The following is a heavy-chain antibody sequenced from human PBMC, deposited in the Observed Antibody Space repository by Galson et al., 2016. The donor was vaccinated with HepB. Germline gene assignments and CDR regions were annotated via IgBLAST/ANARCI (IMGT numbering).Heavy chain of an antibody. V-gene: IGHV3-53*01. CDR3: ARGKAVTGSDPLDP. CDR1: GFTVSSTF. Sequence: PRLSCAASGFTVSSTFMTWVRQAPGKGLEWVSVIYSGDSTNYADSVKGRFTISRDNSKNTLYLQMNSLRVEDTAVYYCARGKAVTGSDPLDPWGQGTLVTVSS. J-gene: IGHJ5*02. CDR2: IYSGDST. D-gene: IGHD6-19*01.